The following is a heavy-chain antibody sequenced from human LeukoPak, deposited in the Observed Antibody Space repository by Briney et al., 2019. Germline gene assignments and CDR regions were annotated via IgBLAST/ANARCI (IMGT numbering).Heavy chain of an antibody. CDR3: ARGTYWRRDYHDSSAPGF. J-gene: IGHJ4*02. V-gene: IGHV3-33*01. D-gene: IGHD3-22*01. CDR1: GFTFSSYG. Sequence: PGRSLRLSCAASGFTFSSYGMHWVRQAPGKGLEWVAVIWYDGSNKYYADSVKGRFTISRDNSKNTLYLQMNSLRAEDTAVYYCARGTYWRRDYHDSSAPGFWGQGTLVTVSS. CDR2: IWYDGSNK.